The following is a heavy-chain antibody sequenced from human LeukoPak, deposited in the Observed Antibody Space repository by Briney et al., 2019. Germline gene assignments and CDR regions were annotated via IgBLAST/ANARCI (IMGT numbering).Heavy chain of an antibody. CDR2: ISWNSGSI. V-gene: IGHV3-9*01. CDR1: GFTFDDYA. D-gene: IGHD3-22*01. J-gene: IGHJ4*03. Sequence: PGRSLRLSCAASGFTFDDYAMHWVRQAPGKGLEWVSGISWNSGSIGYADSVKGRFTISRDNAKNSLYLQMNSLRAEDTALYYCAKDRRAYYYDSSGLLDYWGQGTTVTVSS. CDR3: AKDRRAYYYDSSGLLDY.